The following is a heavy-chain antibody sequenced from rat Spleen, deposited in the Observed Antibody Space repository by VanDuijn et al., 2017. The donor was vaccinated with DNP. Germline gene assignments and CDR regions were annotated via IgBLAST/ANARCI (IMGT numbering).Heavy chain of an antibody. Sequence: EVQLVESGGGLVQPGRSLKLSCAASGFTFSNYDMARVRQAPTKGREGVASINPSGGSTYYRDSVKGRFTVSRDNAKSSLYLQMDSLRSEDTATYYCARLQYYAMDAWGQGTSVTVSS. CDR2: INPSGGST. J-gene: IGHJ4*01. CDR1: GFTFSNYD. CDR3: ARLQYYAMDA. D-gene: IGHD1-1*01. V-gene: IGHV5-25*01.